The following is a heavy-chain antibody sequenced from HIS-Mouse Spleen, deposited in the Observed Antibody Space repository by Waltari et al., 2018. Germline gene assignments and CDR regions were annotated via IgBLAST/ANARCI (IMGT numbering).Heavy chain of an antibody. V-gene: IGHV3-30*18. J-gene: IGHJ4*02. Sequence: QVQLVESGGGVVQPGRSLRLSCAASGFPFSSYGMPWVRQATGKGLEWVAVISYDGSNKYYADSVKGRFTISRDNSKNTLYLQMNSLRAEDTAVYYCAKASSGWLDYWGQGTLVTVSS. CDR2: ISYDGSNK. CDR3: AKASSGWLDY. CDR1: GFPFSSYG. D-gene: IGHD6-19*01.